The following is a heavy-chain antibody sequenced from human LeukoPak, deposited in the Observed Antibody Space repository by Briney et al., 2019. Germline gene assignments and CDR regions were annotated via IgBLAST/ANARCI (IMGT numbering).Heavy chain of an antibody. CDR2: ISPRSETI. J-gene: IGHJ6*03. CDR1: GFSFNRRG. CDR3: ARIDGPTVFTYYMDL. D-gene: IGHD3-16*01. V-gene: IGHV3-48*04. Sequence: PGGSLRLSCATSGFSFNRRGMTWVRQPPGKGLEWVSYISPRSETIFYAESVQGRFAVSRDDAKGSLYLQMHTLRVEDTAVYYCARIDGPTVFTYYMDLWGKGTTVTVAS.